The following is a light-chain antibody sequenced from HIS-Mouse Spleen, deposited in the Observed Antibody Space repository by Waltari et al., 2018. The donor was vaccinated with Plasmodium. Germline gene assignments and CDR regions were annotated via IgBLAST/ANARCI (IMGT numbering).Light chain of an antibody. CDR2: LGS. V-gene: IGKV2-28*01. CDR1: QSLLHSNGYNY. J-gene: IGKJ4*01. Sequence: DIVMTQSPLSLPVTPGEPASISCRSRQSLLHSNGYNYLDWYLQKPGQSPQLLIYLGSNRASGVPDRFSGSGSGTDFTLKISRVEAEDEADYYCSSYAGSNNLVFGGGTK. CDR3: SSYAGSNNLV.